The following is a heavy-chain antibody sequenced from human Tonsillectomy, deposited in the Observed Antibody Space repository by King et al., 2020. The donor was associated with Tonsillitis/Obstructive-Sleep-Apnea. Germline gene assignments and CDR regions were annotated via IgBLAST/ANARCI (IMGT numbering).Heavy chain of an antibody. D-gene: IGHD2-2*02. J-gene: IGHJ6*03. CDR3: ARDRNIVEVPAAISLLLEYYMDV. CDR2: IKEDGSEK. Sequence: VQLVESGGGLVQPGGSLRLSCAASGFTFGSYRMSWVRQAPGKGLEWVANIKEDGSEKYYVDSVKGRFTISRDNAKKSLFLQMNSLRVEDTAVYYCARDRNIVEVPAAISLLLEYYMDVWGKGTTVTVSS. CDR1: GFTFGSYR. V-gene: IGHV3-7*04.